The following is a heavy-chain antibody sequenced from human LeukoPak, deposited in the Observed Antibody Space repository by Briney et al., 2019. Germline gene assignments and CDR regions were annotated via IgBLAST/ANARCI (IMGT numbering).Heavy chain of an antibody. CDR3: AREEAFQLEASLDQ. J-gene: IGHJ4*02. CDR2: IWKDGSDE. CDR1: GFTFGDFG. Sequence: GSLRLSCAAAGFTFGDFGMHWVRQAPGKGLEWVALIWKDGSDEFYADSVKGRFTISRDNSRNTLSLQMNSLRGEDTAVYYRAREEAFQLEASLDQWGQGTLVTVSS. D-gene: IGHD3-3*01. V-gene: IGHV3-33*01.